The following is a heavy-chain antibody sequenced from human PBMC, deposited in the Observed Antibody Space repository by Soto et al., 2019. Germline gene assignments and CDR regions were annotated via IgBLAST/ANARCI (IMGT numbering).Heavy chain of an antibody. CDR1: GFTLSSYE. CDR2: ISSSGSTI. D-gene: IGHD2-2*02. Sequence: SAGSLRLSCAASGFTLSSYEVNWVRQAPGKGLEWVSYISSSGSTIYYADSVKGRFTISRDNAKNSLYLQMNSLRVEDTAVYYCASRNTGGFDYWGQGTLVTVSS. J-gene: IGHJ4*02. CDR3: ASRNTGGFDY. V-gene: IGHV3-48*03.